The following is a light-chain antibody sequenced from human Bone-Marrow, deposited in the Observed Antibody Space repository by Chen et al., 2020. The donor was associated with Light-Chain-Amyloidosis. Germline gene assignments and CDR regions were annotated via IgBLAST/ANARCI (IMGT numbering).Light chain of an antibody. Sequence: DIQMTQSPSTLSASVGHRVTITCRASQSISSWLAWYQQKPGKAPKLLIYKASSLESGVPSRFSGSGSGTEFTLTISRLQPDDFATYYCQQYNSYPYTFGQGTKLEIQ. V-gene: IGKV1-5*03. J-gene: IGKJ2*01. CDR1: QSISSW. CDR3: QQYNSYPYT. CDR2: KAS.